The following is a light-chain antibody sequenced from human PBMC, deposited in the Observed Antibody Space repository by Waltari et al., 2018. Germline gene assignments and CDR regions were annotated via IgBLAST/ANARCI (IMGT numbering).Light chain of an antibody. V-gene: IGLV7-43*01. CDR2: NTA. CDR3: LLYYGGAQLRV. J-gene: IGLJ3*02. CDR1: TGAVTSGYY. Sequence: QTVVTQEPSLTVSPGGTVTLTCASSTGAVTSGYYPNWFQQKPGQVPRALIYNTANKHSWTPARFSGSLLGGKAALTLSGVQPEDEADYYCLLYYGGAQLRVFGGGTKLTVL.